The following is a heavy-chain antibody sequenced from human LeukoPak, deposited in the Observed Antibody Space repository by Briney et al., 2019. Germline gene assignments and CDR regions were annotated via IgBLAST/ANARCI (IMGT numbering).Heavy chain of an antibody. CDR2: MNPNSGNT. J-gene: IGHJ4*02. V-gene: IGHV1-8*01. CDR1: GYTFTSYD. D-gene: IGHD6-19*01. Sequence: ASVKVSCKASGYTFTSYDINWVRQATGQGLEWMGWMNPNSGNTGYAQKFQGRVTMTRNTSISTAYMELSSLRSEDTAVYYCARGKIPGYSSGWYRKPRPPYFDYWGRESWSPSPQ. CDR3: ARGKIPGYSSGWYRKPRPPYFDY.